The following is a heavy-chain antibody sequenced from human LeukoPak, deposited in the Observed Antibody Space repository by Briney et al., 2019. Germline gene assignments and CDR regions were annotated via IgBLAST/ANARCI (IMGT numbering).Heavy chain of an antibody. V-gene: IGHV4-30-4*01. Sequence: QTLSVTCTVSGGSISSGDYYWSCIRQPPGKGLEWIGYIYYSGSTYYNPSLKSRVTISVDTSKNQFSLKLSSVTAADTAVYYCAREVRGYSYGYFDYWGQGTLVTVSS. D-gene: IGHD5-18*01. CDR1: GGSISSGDYY. CDR2: IYYSGST. J-gene: IGHJ4*02. CDR3: AREVRGYSYGYFDY.